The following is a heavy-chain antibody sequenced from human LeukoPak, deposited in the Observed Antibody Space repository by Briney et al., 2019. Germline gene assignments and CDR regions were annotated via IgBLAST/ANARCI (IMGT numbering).Heavy chain of an antibody. CDR2: VSAYNDNA. CDR3: ARGGGYGVY. J-gene: IGHJ4*02. V-gene: IGHV1-18*04. Sequence: ASVKVSCKASGYTFTSYYMHWVRQAPGQGLEWMGWVSAYNDNANYAQNFQGRVTMTTDTSTSTAYMELRSLRSDDTAVYYCARGGGYGVYWGQGTLVTVSS. CDR1: GYTFTSYY. D-gene: IGHD5-12*01.